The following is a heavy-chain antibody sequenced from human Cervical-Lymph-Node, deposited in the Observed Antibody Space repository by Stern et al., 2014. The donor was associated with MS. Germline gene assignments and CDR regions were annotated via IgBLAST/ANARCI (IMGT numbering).Heavy chain of an antibody. CDR1: GFSFSRYA. J-gene: IGHJ4*02. V-gene: IGHV3-33*01. CDR3: ASAYSSSHYYFDY. D-gene: IGHD6-13*01. CDR2: IWYDGSNP. Sequence: VQLVESGGGVVQPGRSLRLSCAASGFSFSRYAMHWVRQAPGKGLEWVGLIWYDGSNPYYAASVTGRFTTSRDNFKNTLYLQMNSLRAEDTAVYYCASAYSSSHYYFDYWGQGTLVTVSS.